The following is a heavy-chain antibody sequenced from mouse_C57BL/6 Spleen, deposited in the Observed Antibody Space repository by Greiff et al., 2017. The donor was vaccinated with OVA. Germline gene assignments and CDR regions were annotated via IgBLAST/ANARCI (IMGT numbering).Heavy chain of an antibody. CDR2: IYPGSGST. CDR3: ARSDYDYDNYAMDY. D-gene: IGHD2-4*01. Sequence: QVQLQQPGAELVKPGASVKMSCKASGYTFTSYWITWVKQRPGQGLEWIGDIYPGSGSTNYNEKFKSKATLTVDTSSSTAYMQLSSLTSEDSAVYYCARSDYDYDNYAMDYWGQGTSVTVSS. J-gene: IGHJ4*01. V-gene: IGHV1-55*01. CDR1: GYTFTSYW.